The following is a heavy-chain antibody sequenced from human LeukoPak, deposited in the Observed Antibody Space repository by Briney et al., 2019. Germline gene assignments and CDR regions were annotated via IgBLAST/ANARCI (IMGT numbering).Heavy chain of an antibody. CDR3: ARESPGYCSSTSCLTYFDY. CDR1: GGYISSYY. CDR2: IYTSGST. J-gene: IGHJ4*02. Sequence: SETLSLTCTVSGGYISSYYWSWIRQPAGKGLEWIGRIYTSGSTNYNPSLKSRVTMSVDTSKNQFSLKLSSVTAADTAVYYCARESPGYCSSTSCLTYFDYWGQGTLVTVSS. D-gene: IGHD2-2*01. V-gene: IGHV4-4*07.